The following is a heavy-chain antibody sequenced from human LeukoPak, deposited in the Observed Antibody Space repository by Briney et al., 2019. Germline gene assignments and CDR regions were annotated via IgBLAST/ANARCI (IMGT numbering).Heavy chain of an antibody. V-gene: IGHV3-30*18. D-gene: IGHD1-26*01. Sequence: PGGSLRLSCTASGINFRAYWMSWVRQAPGKGLEWVAVISYDGSNKYYADSVKGRFTISRDNSKNTLYLQMNSLRAEDTAVYYCAKDRGSYCFDYWGQGTLVTVSS. CDR1: GINFRAYW. J-gene: IGHJ4*02. CDR3: AKDRGSYCFDY. CDR2: ISYDGSNK.